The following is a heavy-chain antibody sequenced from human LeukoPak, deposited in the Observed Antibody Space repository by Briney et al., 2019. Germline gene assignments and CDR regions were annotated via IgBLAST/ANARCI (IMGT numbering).Heavy chain of an antibody. CDR1: GGSISSYY. CDR3: ARHDGWYVFDY. Sequence: SETLSLTCTVSGGSISSYYWSWIRQPTGKGLEWIGYIYYSGSTNYNPSLKSRVTISVDTSKNQFSLKLSSVTAADTAVYYCARHDGWYVFDYWGQGTLVTVSP. D-gene: IGHD6-19*01. J-gene: IGHJ4*02. CDR2: IYYSGST. V-gene: IGHV4-59*08.